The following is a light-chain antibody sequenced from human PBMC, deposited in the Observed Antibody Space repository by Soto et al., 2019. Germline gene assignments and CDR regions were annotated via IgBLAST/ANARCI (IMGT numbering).Light chain of an antibody. J-gene: IGKJ5*01. CDR1: QNIRNL. Sequence: DIQLTQSPSTLSAAVGDSVTITCRASQNIRNLLAWYQQKPGKAPKPLIYDASTLKTGVPSRFRGIGSGSEFNFTITGLQPDDFATYVCQQYYTYATFGQGTRLDIK. CDR2: DAS. CDR3: QQYYTYAT. V-gene: IGKV1-5*01.